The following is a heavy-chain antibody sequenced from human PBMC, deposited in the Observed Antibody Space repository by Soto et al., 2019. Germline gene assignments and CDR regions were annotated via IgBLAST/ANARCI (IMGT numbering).Heavy chain of an antibody. CDR1: GFTFSSYA. J-gene: IGHJ6*02. V-gene: IGHV3-23*01. CDR3: AKDIGQFGGWHYYYYGMDV. D-gene: IGHD6-19*01. CDR2: ISGSGGST. Sequence: GGSLRLSCAASGFTFSSYAMSWVRQAPGKGLEWVSAISGSGGSTYYADSVKGRFTISRDNSKNTLYLQMNSLRAEDTAVYYCAKDIGQFGGWHYYYYGMDVWGQGTTVTVSS.